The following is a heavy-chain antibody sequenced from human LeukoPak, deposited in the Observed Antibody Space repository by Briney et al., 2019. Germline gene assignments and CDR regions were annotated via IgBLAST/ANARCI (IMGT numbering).Heavy chain of an antibody. J-gene: IGHJ6*02. Sequence: GGSLRLSCAASGFTFATYAMNWVRQAPGEGLEWVSGITDRGASTYSADSVKGRFTISRDNAKNTLYLQMNSLRAEDTAVYYCARTYYDFWSGPYYYYYGMDVWGQGTTVTVSS. D-gene: IGHD3-3*01. CDR3: ARTYYDFWSGPYYYYYGMDV. V-gene: IGHV3-23*01. CDR2: ITDRGAST. CDR1: GFTFATYA.